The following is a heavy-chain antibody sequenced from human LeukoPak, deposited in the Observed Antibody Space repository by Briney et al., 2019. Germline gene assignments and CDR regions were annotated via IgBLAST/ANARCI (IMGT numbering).Heavy chain of an antibody. D-gene: IGHD4-17*01. J-gene: IGHJ4*02. Sequence: SETLSLTCAVYGGSFSGYYWSWIRQPPEKGLEWIGEINDSGSTNYNPSLKSRVTISVDTSKNQFSLKLSSVTAADTAVYYCARHEEYGDFYDYWDQGTLVTVSS. CDR2: INDSGST. CDR1: GGSFSGYY. V-gene: IGHV4-34*01. CDR3: ARHEEYGDFYDY.